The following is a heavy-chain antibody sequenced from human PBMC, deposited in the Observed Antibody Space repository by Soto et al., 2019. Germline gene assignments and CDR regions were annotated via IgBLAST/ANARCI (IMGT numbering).Heavy chain of an antibody. CDR1: GGSISSYY. Sequence: SETLSLTCTVSGGSISSYYWSWIRQPPGKGLEWIGYIYYSGSTNYNPSLKSRVTISVDTSKNQFSLKLSSVTAADTAVYYCARSLPTYYFDYWGQGTPVTVSS. J-gene: IGHJ4*02. CDR2: IYYSGST. CDR3: ARSLPTYYFDY. V-gene: IGHV4-59*01.